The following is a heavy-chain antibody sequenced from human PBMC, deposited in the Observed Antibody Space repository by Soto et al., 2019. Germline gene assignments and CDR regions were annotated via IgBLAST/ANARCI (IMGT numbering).Heavy chain of an antibody. CDR3: ATISIAVAGLYYFDY. CDR1: GYTLTELS. D-gene: IGHD6-19*01. V-gene: IGHV1-24*01. CDR2: FDPEDGET. Sequence: ASVKVSCKVSGYTLTELSMHWVRQAPGKGLERMGGFDPEDGETIYAQKFQGRVTMTEDTSTDTAYMELSSLRSEDTAVYYCATISIAVAGLYYFDYWGQGTLVTVSS. J-gene: IGHJ4*02.